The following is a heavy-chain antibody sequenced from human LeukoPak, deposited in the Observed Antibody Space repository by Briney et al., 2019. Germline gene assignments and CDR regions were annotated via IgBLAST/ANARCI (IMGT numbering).Heavy chain of an antibody. Sequence: SETLSLTCTVSGGSISSYYWSWIRQPPGKGLEWIGDIYYSGYTNYNPSLKSRVTISVDTSKNQFSLKLRSVTAADTAVYYCARDLSLYGSGSYFPFDPWGQGTLVTVSS. J-gene: IGHJ5*02. CDR3: ARDLSLYGSGSYFPFDP. CDR2: IYYSGYT. CDR1: GGSISSYY. D-gene: IGHD3-10*01. V-gene: IGHV4-59*01.